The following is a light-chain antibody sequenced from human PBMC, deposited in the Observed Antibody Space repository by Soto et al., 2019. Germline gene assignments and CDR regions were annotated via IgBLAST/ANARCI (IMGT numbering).Light chain of an antibody. Sequence: QSALTQPRSVSGSPGQSVTISCTGAGSDVSGYNFLSWYQQYPGKAPKVIIYDVNKRPSGVPDRFSGSKSGKAASLTISGLQAEDEADYFCCSYAGSNNLVFGGGTKLTVL. CDR1: GSDVSGYNF. CDR3: CSYAGSNNLV. V-gene: IGLV2-11*01. J-gene: IGLJ2*01. CDR2: DVN.